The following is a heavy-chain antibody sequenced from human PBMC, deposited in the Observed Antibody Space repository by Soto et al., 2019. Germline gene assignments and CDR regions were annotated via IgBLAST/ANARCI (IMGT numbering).Heavy chain of an antibody. V-gene: IGHV1-69*13. CDR3: ARVLRGSGSSRPYYFDY. D-gene: IGHD1-26*01. CDR2: IIPIFGTA. CDR1: GGTFSSYA. Sequence: ASVKVSCKASGGTFSSYAISWVRQAPGQGLEWMGGIIPIFGTANYAQKFQGRVTITADESTSTAYMELSSLRSEDTAVYYCARVLRGSGSSRPYYFDYWGKGTLVTVSS. J-gene: IGHJ4*02.